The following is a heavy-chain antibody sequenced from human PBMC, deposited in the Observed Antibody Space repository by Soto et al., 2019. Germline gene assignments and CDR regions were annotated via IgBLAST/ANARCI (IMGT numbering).Heavy chain of an antibody. CDR1: GYTFTSYY. CDR3: ARGSGIAARPNGFPDYYGRDV. Sequence: GASVKVSCKASGYTFTSYYMHWVRQAPGQGLEWMGIINPSGGSTSYAQKFQGRVTMTRDTSTSTVYMELSSLRSEDTAVYYCARGSGIAARPNGFPDYYGRDVWGEGTTVTVS. V-gene: IGHV1-46*01. CDR2: INPSGGST. D-gene: IGHD6-6*01. J-gene: IGHJ6*02.